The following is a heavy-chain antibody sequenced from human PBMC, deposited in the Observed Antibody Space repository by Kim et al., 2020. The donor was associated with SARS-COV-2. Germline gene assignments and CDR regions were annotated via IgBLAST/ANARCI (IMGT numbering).Heavy chain of an antibody. Sequence: SETLSLTCGVSGGSISSGTWWSWVRQPPGKVLEWIGEISHSGNTNYNPSLRSRVNISIDKSKNQFSLSLNSVTAADTAFYYCARLHSDTGGYYRFDPWGQGTLVTVSS. D-gene: IGHD1-26*01. CDR3: ARLHSDTGGYYRFDP. J-gene: IGHJ5*02. CDR1: GGSISSGTW. V-gene: IGHV4-4*02. CDR2: ISHSGNT.